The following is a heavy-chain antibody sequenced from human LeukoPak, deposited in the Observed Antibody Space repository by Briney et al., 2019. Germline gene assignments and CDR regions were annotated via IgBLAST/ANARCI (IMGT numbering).Heavy chain of an antibody. CDR1: GFTFSDYA. CDR2: ISGSATST. Sequence: PGGSLRLSCAASGFTFSDYAMCWIRQAPGQGLEWVSTISGSATSTCYADSVKGRFTISRDNSRNTIYLQMHGLRAEDTAIYYCAKDHMTSNDYWGQGTLITVSS. CDR3: AKDHMTSNDY. J-gene: IGHJ4*02. D-gene: IGHD4-11*01. V-gene: IGHV3-23*01.